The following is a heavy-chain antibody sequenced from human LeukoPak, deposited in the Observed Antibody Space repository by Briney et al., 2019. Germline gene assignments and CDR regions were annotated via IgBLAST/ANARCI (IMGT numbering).Heavy chain of an antibody. CDR2: ITSDGSTT. Sequence: GGSLRLSCAASGFTFSAYWMHSVRQVPGKGLVCVSRITSDGSTTSYADSVRGRFTISRDNAKNTVYLQMNSLRAEDTAVYYCARDLTGAVFDFWGQGTLVTVSS. J-gene: IGHJ4*02. CDR3: ARDLTGAVFDF. CDR1: GFTFSAYW. D-gene: IGHD6-19*01. V-gene: IGHV3-74*01.